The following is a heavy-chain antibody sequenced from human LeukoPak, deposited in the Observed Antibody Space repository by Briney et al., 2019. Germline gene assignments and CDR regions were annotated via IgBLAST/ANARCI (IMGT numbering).Heavy chain of an antibody. CDR3: ASPSSIAARYYYMDV. CDR2: IKQGGSEK. CDR1: GFTFSSYW. J-gene: IGHJ6*03. V-gene: IGHV3-7*01. Sequence: PGGSLRLSCAASGFTFSSYWMSWVRQAPGKGLEWVANIKQGGSEKYYVDSVKGRLTISRDNAKNSLYLQMNSLRAEDTAVYYCASPSSIAARYYYMDVWGKGTTVTVSS. D-gene: IGHD6-6*01.